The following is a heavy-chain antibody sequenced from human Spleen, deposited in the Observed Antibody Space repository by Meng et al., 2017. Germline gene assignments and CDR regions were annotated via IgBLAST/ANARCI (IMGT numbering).Heavy chain of an antibody. CDR1: GGSFSDYY. D-gene: IGHD4-11*01. CDR3: ARGPTTMAHDFDY. J-gene: IGHJ4*02. V-gene: IGHV4-34*01. Sequence: SETLSLTCVVSGGSFSDYYWSWIRQLPGKGLEWIGETNHSGSTNYNPSLESRATISVDTSQNNLSLKLSSVTTADSAVYYCARGPTTMAHDFDYWGQGTLVTVSS. CDR2: TNHSGST.